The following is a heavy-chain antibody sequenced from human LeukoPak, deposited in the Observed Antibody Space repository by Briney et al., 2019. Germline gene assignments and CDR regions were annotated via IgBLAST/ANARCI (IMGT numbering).Heavy chain of an antibody. CDR3: ARAICSSTSCYGNDY. CDR2: ISSSSNSI. CDR1: GFTFSSYS. J-gene: IGHJ4*02. D-gene: IGHD2-2*01. Sequence: GGSVRLSCAASGFTFSSYSMNWVRQAPGKGLEWVSSISSSSNSIYYADSVKSRFTISRDNAKNSLYLQMNSLRAEDTAVYYCARAICSSTSCYGNDYWGQGTLVTVSS. V-gene: IGHV3-21*01.